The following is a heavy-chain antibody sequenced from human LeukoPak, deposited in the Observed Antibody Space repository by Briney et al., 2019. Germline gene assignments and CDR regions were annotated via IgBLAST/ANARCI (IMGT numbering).Heavy chain of an antibody. J-gene: IGHJ4*02. CDR1: GFTVSSNY. CDR3: ASGYSYGCFDY. V-gene: IGHV3-53*01. Sequence: PGGSLRLSCAASGFTVSSNYMSWVRQAPGKGLKWVSVIYSGGSTYYADSVKGRFTISRDNSKNTLYLQMNSLRAEDTAVYYCASGYSYGCFDYWGQGTLVTVSS. CDR2: IYSGGST. D-gene: IGHD5-18*01.